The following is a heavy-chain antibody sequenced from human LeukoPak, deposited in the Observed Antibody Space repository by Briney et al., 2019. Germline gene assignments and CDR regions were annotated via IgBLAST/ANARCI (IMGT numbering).Heavy chain of an antibody. J-gene: IGHJ3*02. CDR3: ARGGASDAFDI. V-gene: IGHV1-46*01. CDR1: GYIFTSYY. CDR2: INPSGGST. Sequence: ASVKVSCXASGYIFTSYYMYWVRRAPGQGLEWMGIINPSGGSTSYAQKFQGRVTMTRDTSTSTVYMELSSLRSEDTAVYYCARGGASDAFDIWGQGTMVTVSS.